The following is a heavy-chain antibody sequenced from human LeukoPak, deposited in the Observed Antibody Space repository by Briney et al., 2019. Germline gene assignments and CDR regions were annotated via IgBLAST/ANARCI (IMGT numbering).Heavy chain of an antibody. D-gene: IGHD3-3*01. J-gene: IGHJ4*02. CDR1: GGSISSYY. Sequence: PSETLSLTCTVSGGSISSYYWSWIRQPAGKGLEWSGRIYTSGSTNYNPSLKSRVTMSVDTSKNQFSLKLSSVTAADTAVYYCARDLNLGDGVVLLHDYWGPGTLVTVSS. CDR3: ARDLNLGDGVVLLHDY. V-gene: IGHV4-4*07. CDR2: IYTSGST.